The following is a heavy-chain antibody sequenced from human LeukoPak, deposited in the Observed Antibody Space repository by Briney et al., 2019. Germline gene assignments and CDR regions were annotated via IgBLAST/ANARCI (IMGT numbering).Heavy chain of an antibody. V-gene: IGHV4-34*01. D-gene: IGHD3-10*01. CDR3: ARRDSYFYGSGTYPLFDY. J-gene: IGHJ4*02. Sequence: SETLSLTCAVYGGSFSGYSWAWIRQPPGKGLEWLGEVNHSGITNYNPSLKSRVTISVDTSKNQFSLKLGSVTAADTAVYYCARRDSYFYGSGTYPLFDYWGQGNLVTVSS. CDR2: VNHSGIT. CDR1: GGSFSGYS.